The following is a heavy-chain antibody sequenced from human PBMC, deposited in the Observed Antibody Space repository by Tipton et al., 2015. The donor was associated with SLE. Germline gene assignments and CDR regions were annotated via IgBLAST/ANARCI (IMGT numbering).Heavy chain of an antibody. V-gene: IGHV4-34*09. Sequence: TLSLTCAVYGGSISAYYWSWIRQPPGKGLEWIGEISHTGSTNFNPSLKSRVTISVDRSKNQFSLNLSSVTAADTAVYYCALVAAVGRIDYWGQGTLVTVSS. CDR3: ALVAAVGRIDY. CDR1: GGSISAYY. D-gene: IGHD6-13*01. J-gene: IGHJ4*02. CDR2: ISHTGST.